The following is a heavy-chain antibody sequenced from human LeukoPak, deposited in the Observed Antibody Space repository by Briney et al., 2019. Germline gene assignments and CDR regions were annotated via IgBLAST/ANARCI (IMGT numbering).Heavy chain of an antibody. CDR1: GFTFSSYS. J-gene: IGHJ4*02. D-gene: IGHD6-13*01. Sequence: GGSLRFSCAASGFTFSSYSMNWVRQASGKGLEWGSYISSSSSTIYYADSVKGRFTISRDNAKNSLYLQMNSLRAEDTAVYYCARHRGYSSSWFDYWGQGTLVTVSS. CDR3: ARHRGYSSSWFDY. V-gene: IGHV3-48*04. CDR2: ISSSSSTI.